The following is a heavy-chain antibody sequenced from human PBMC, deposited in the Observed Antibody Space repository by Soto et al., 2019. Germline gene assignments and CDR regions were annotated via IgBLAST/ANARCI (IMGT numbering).Heavy chain of an antibody. CDR1: GGTFSSYA. Sequence: QVQLVQSGAEVKKPGSSVKVSCKASGGTFSSYAISWVRQAPGQGLEWMGGIIPIFGKANYAQKFQGRVTITADESTSTAYMELSSLRSEDTAVYYCATIHYYGSDYYYGMDVWGQGTTVTVSS. J-gene: IGHJ6*02. CDR2: IIPIFGKA. V-gene: IGHV1-69*01. CDR3: ATIHYYGSDYYYGMDV. D-gene: IGHD3-10*01.